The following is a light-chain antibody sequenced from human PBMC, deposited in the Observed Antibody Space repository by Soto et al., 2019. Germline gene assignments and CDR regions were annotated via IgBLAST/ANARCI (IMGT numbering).Light chain of an antibody. Sequence: EILMTQSPATLSVSPVEGATLSCRASQSVNNNLAWYQQKPGQAPRLLIFDASTRATGIPARFSGTGSGTEFTLTISSLQSEDFAVYYCQQYNRWFSITFGQGTRLEIK. CDR3: QQYNRWFSIT. J-gene: IGKJ5*01. CDR2: DAS. CDR1: QSVNNN. V-gene: IGKV3-15*01.